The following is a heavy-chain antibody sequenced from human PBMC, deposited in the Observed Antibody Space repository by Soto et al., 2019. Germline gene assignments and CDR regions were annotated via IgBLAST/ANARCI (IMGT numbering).Heavy chain of an antibody. Sequence: QDLLVQSETEVKKPGSSVKVSRKASGGTFTTYTLSWVRQAPGQGPEWMGRIIPALGIEDYAQKFQGRVTLTADTSTSTAYMELSSLRSDDTAVYYCAAVAGTSAFVGYFEFWGQGTLVTVSS. J-gene: IGHJ4*02. CDR1: GGTFTTYT. CDR2: IIPALGIE. CDR3: AAVAGTSAFVGYFEF. D-gene: IGHD6-19*01. V-gene: IGHV1-69*02.